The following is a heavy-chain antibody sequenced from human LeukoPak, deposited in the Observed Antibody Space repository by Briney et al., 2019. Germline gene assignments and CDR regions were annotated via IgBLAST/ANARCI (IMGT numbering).Heavy chain of an antibody. CDR2: IYHSGST. J-gene: IGHJ2*01. CDR3: ARGKDGYNWYFDL. CDR1: GGSISSGGYS. Sequence: SETLSLTCAVSGGSISSGGYSWRWLRQPPGTGLEWIGYIYHSGSTYYNPSLKSRVTISVDRSKNQFSLKLSSVTAADTAVYYCARGKDGYNWYFDLWGRGTLVTVSS. D-gene: IGHD5-24*01. V-gene: IGHV4-30-2*01.